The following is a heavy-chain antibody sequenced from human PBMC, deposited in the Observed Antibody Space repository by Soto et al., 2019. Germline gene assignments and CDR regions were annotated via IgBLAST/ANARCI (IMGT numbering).Heavy chain of an antibody. CDR1: GGTFSSYA. J-gene: IGHJ3*02. V-gene: IGHV1-69*10. Sequence: GASVKVSCKASGGTFSSYAISWVRQAPGQGLEWMGGINPISGRTNYAQKFQGRVTMTRDTSTSTAYMELSRLRSDDTAVYYCARVEIAAAGRGDDAFDIWGQGTMVTVSS. D-gene: IGHD6-13*01. CDR3: ARVEIAAAGRGDDAFDI. CDR2: INPISGRT.